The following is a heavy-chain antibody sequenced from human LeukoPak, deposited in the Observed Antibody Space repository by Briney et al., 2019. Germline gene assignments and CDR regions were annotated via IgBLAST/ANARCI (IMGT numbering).Heavy chain of an antibody. Sequence: GRSLRLSCAASGFTFSSDAMHWVRQAPGKGLEWVAAISFDGSNKFHADSVKGRFTISRDNSKNALYLQMNSLRPEDTAVYYCAREPLAAASYWGQGTLVTVSS. D-gene: IGHD6-13*01. CDR3: AREPLAAASY. J-gene: IGHJ4*02. CDR1: GFTFSSDA. V-gene: IGHV3-30-3*01. CDR2: ISFDGSNK.